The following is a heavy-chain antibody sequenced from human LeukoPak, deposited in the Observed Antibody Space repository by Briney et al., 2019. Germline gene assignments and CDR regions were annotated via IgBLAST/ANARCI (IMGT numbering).Heavy chain of an antibody. CDR1: GFTFSSYS. CDR2: ISSSSSYI. CDR3: ARDRYSGSWSSYY. D-gene: IGHD1-26*01. J-gene: IGHJ4*02. Sequence: GGSLRLSCAASGFTFSSYSMNWVRQAPGKGLEWVSSISSSSSYIYYADSVKGRFTISRDNAKISLYLQMNSLRAEDTAVYYCARDRYSGSWSSYYWGQGTLVTVPS. V-gene: IGHV3-21*01.